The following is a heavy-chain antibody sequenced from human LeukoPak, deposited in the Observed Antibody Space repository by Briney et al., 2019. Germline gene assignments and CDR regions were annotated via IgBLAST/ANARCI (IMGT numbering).Heavy chain of an antibody. CDR3: AKEGGGGKFYFDY. CDR1: GFTFDDYA. CDR2: ISWNSGAI. Sequence: GGSLRLSCAASGFTFDDYAMHWVRQPPGKGLEWVSGISWNSGAIGYADSVKGRFTISRDNAKNSLYLQMNSLRPEDMALYYCAKEGGGGKFYFDYWGQGTLVTVSS. J-gene: IGHJ4*02. D-gene: IGHD3-16*01. V-gene: IGHV3-9*03.